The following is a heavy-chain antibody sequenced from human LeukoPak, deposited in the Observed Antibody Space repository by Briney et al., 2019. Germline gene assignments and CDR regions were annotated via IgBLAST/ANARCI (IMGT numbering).Heavy chain of an antibody. CDR3: ARAGFGSSSWYGSWFDY. CDR1: GDSVSSNSAA. J-gene: IGHJ4*02. CDR2: TYYRSKWYN. D-gene: IGHD6-13*01. Sequence: PSQTLSLTCAISGDSVSSNSAACNWIRQSPSRVLEWLGRTYYRSKWYNDYAVSVKHRITINPDTSKNQFSLKLNSVTHEDTAVYYCARAGFGSSSWYGSWFDYWGQGTLVTVSS. V-gene: IGHV6-1*01.